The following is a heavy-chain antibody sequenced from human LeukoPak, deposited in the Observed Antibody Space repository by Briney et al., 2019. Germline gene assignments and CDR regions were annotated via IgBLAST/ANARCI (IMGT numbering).Heavy chain of an antibody. CDR1: GGSISSYY. CDR2: IYTSGST. D-gene: IGHD6-6*01. V-gene: IGHV4-4*09. CDR3: ARRTRYSSSSHWFDP. Sequence: SETLSLTCTVSGGSISSYYWSWLRQPPGKGLEWIGYIYTSGSTNYNPSLKSRVTISVDTSKNQFSLKLSSVTAADTAVYYCARRTRYSSSSHWFDPWGQGTLVTVSS. J-gene: IGHJ5*02.